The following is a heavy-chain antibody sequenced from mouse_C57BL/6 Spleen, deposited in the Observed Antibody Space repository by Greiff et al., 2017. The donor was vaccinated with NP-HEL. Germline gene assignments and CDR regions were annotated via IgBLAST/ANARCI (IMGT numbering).Heavy chain of an antibody. Sequence: QVQLQQSGPGLVQPSQSLSITCTVSGFSLTSYGVHWVRQSPGKGLEWLGVIWRGGSTDYNAAFMSRLSITKDNSKSQVFFKMNSLQADDTAIYYCAKPLITTVVAPYAMDYWGQGTSVTVSS. CDR2: IWRGGST. CDR1: GFSLTSYG. D-gene: IGHD1-1*01. J-gene: IGHJ4*01. V-gene: IGHV2-5*01. CDR3: AKPLITTVVAPYAMDY.